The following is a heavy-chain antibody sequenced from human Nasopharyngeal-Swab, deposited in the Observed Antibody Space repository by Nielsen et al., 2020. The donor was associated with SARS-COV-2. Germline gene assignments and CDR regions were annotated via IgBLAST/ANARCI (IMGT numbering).Heavy chain of an antibody. D-gene: IGHD3-22*01. CDR2: INHSGST. CDR1: GGSFSGYY. CDR3: ARDTQTYYDSSGYQDY. J-gene: IGHJ4*02. Sequence: SETLSLTCAVYGGSFSGYYWSWIRQPPGKGLEWIGEINHSGSTYYNPSLKSRVTISVDTSKNQFSLKLSSVTAADTAVYYCARDTQTYYDSSGYQDYWGQGTLVTVSS. V-gene: IGHV4-34*01.